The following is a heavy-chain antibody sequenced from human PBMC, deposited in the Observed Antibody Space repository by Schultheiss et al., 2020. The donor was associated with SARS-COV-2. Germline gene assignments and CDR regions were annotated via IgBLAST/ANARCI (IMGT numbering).Heavy chain of an antibody. V-gene: IGHV4-61*02. D-gene: IGHD2-15*01. Sequence: SETLSLTCTVSGYSISSSSYYWGWIRQPAGKGLEWIGRIYTSGSTNYNPSLKSRVTMSVDTSKNQFSLKLSSVTAADTAVYYCARGGGYCSGGSCYRWFDPWGQGTLVTVSS. J-gene: IGHJ5*02. CDR2: IYTSGST. CDR3: ARGGGYCSGGSCYRWFDP. CDR1: GYSISSSSYY.